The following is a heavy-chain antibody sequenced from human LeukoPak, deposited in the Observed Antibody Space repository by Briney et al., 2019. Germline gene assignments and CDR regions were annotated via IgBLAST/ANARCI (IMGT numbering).Heavy chain of an antibody. CDR2: INHSGYT. CDR1: ARYFSSHS. V-gene: IGHV4-34*01. Sequence: PSETLSLTCAVYARYFSSHSWTWIRQPPWKGLEWIGEINHSGYTNYNPSLKSRVTISVDTSKNQFSLKLSSVTAADTAVYYCARHYGPWGQGTLVTVSS. D-gene: IGHD3-16*01. CDR3: ARHYGP. J-gene: IGHJ5*02.